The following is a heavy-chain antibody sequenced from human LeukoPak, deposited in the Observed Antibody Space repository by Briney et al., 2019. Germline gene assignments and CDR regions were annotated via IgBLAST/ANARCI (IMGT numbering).Heavy chain of an antibody. CDR2: INPNSGGT. V-gene: IGHV1-2*06. CDR1: GYTFTGYY. CDR3: ARSDDFWSGYHDY. J-gene: IGHJ4*02. D-gene: IGHD3-3*01. Sequence: ASVKVSCKASGYTFTGYYMHWVRQAPGQGLEWMGRINPNSGGTNYAQKFQGRVTMTRDTSISTAYMELSRLRSDGTAVYYCARSDDFWSGYHDYWGQGTLVTVSS.